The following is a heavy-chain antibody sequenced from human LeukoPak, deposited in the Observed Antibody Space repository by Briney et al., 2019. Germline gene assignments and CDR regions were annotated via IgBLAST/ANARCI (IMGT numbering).Heavy chain of an antibody. J-gene: IGHJ4*02. D-gene: IGHD3-22*01. Sequence: SETLSLTCTVSGGSIGSSSYYWGWIRQPPGKGLEWIGSIYYSGSTYYNPSLKSRVTISVDTSKNQFSLKLSSVTAADTAVYYCARQSDYYDSSGQFDWGQGTLVTVSS. CDR1: GGSIGSSSYY. V-gene: IGHV4-39*01. CDR3: ARQSDYYDSSGQFD. CDR2: IYYSGST.